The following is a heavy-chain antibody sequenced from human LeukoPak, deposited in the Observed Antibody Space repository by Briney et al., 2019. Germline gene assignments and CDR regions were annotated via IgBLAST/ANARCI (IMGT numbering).Heavy chain of an antibody. J-gene: IGHJ4*02. Sequence: GESLKISCKGSGYSFTSYWIGWVRQMPGKGLEWMGIIYPGDSDTRYSPSFQGQVTISSDKPISPAYLQWSSLKASDTAMYYCARAPMVRGVMGYFDYWGQGTLVTVSS. V-gene: IGHV5-51*04. D-gene: IGHD3-10*01. CDR3: ARAPMVRGVMGYFDY. CDR1: GYSFTSYW. CDR2: IYPGDSDT.